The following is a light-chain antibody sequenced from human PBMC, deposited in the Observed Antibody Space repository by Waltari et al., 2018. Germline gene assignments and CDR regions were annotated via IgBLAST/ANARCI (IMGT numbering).Light chain of an antibody. Sequence: QSALTQPASVSGSPGQSITISCTGTSSDVGNYNLVSWYQQYPGKAPKVLIYDDNRRPSVVSDRFSGSKSGNTASLTISGVQAEDKADYYCCSYAGSYTWVFGGGTKLTVL. CDR3: CSYAGSYTWV. CDR1: SSDVGNYNL. J-gene: IGLJ3*02. V-gene: IGLV2-23*01. CDR2: DDN.